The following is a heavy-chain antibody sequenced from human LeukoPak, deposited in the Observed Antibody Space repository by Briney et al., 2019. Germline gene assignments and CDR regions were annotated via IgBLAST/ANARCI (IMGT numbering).Heavy chain of an antibody. CDR3: ARDLGGSYRNWFDP. V-gene: IGHV4-30-2*01. CDR1: GGSISSGGYY. J-gene: IGHJ5*02. CDR2: IYHSGST. Sequence: SETLSLTCTVSGGSISSGGYYWSWIRQPPGKGLEWIGYIYHSGSTYYNPSLKSRVTMSVDTSKNQFSLKLSSVTAADTAVYYCARDLGGSYRNWFDPWGQGTLVTVSS. D-gene: IGHD1-26*01.